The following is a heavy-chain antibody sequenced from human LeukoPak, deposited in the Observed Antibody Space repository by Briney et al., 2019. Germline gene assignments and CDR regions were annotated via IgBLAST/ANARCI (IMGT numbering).Heavy chain of an antibody. D-gene: IGHD6-6*01. Sequence: PGGSLRLSCAASGFTFSSYAMSWVRQAPGKGLEWVSGISWNSGSIGYADSVKGRFTISRDNAKNSLYLQMNSLRAEDTALYYCAKGPYSSSPPDYWGQGTLVTVSS. CDR1: GFTFSSYA. J-gene: IGHJ4*02. CDR2: ISWNSGSI. CDR3: AKGPYSSSPPDY. V-gene: IGHV3-9*01.